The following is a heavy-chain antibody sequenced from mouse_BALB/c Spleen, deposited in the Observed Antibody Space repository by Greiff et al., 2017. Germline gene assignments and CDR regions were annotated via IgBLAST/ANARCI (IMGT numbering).Heavy chain of an antibody. Sequence: VQLQQSGTVLARPGASVKMSCKASGYTFTSYWMHWVKQRPGQGLEWIGAIYPGNSDTSYNQKFKGKAKLTAVTSTSTAYMELSSLTNEDSAVYYCTRAPYYGSKDYYAMDYWGQGTSVTVSS. V-gene: IGHV1-5*01. J-gene: IGHJ4*01. CDR2: IYPGNSDT. CDR3: TRAPYYGSKDYYAMDY. D-gene: IGHD1-1*01. CDR1: GYTFTSYW.